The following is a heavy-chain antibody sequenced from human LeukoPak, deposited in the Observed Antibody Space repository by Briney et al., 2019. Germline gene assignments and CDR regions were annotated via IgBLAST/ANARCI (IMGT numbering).Heavy chain of an antibody. CDR1: GFTFSSYW. Sequence: GGSLRLSCAASGFTFSSYWMSWVRQAPGKGPEWVAHIKQDASQEDHVDSVKGRFTISRDNTKNSLYLQMNSLRAEDTAVYYCARGVVYPTWSGPHWSDYWGQGTLVTVSS. V-gene: IGHV3-7*01. D-gene: IGHD3-3*01. J-gene: IGHJ4*02. CDR3: ARGVVYPTWSGPHWSDY. CDR2: IKQDASQE.